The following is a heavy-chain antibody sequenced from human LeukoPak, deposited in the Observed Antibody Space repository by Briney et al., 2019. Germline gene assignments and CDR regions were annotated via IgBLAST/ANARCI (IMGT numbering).Heavy chain of an antibody. J-gene: IGHJ1*01. CDR2: IYYSGRT. V-gene: IGHV4-39*01. Sequence: SETLSLTCTIFGDSVSRSDSYWDWIRQPPGKGLEWIGTIYYSGRTYYSPPLKSRVTLSVDMSNNQFSLTLSSVTAADTALYFCARRRYYDSSGYLGWGQGTLVTVSS. D-gene: IGHD3-22*01. CDR3: ARRRYYDSSGYLG. CDR1: GDSVSRSDSY.